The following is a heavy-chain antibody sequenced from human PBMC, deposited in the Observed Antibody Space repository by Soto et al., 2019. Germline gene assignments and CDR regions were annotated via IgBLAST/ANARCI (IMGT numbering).Heavy chain of an antibody. J-gene: IGHJ6*02. CDR1: GYSFTTYW. CDR3: ARHEAIYYPFYSTDV. CDR2: FHPGESDT. Sequence: PGESRKISCGSHGYSFTTYWITWGRQKPGKGLEWVGSFHPGESDTRYSPSFQGQVTISAERSLATAYLQWSSLQAADTAIYYCARHEAIYYPFYSTDVWGQGTPVTVYS. V-gene: IGHV5-51*01. D-gene: IGHD1-26*01.